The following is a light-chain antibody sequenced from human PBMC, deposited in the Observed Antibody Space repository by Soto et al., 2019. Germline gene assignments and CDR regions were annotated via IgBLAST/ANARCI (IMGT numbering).Light chain of an antibody. CDR1: QSVSSSY. V-gene: IGKV3-20*01. J-gene: IGKJ1*01. CDR2: VAS. CDR3: QQYGSSPRT. Sequence: EIVLTQSPGTLSLSPGDTATLSCRACQSVSSSYFAWYQQKPGQAPRLLIYVASIKATGIPARFSGSWSGTDYALTINRPEPEDFADYYCQQYGSSPRTFGQGTKVENK.